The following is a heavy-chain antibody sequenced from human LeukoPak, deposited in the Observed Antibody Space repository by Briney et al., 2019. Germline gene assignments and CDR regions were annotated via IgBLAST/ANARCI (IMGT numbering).Heavy chain of an antibody. CDR3: ARLSPADYYDSSGYYYYFDY. J-gene: IGHJ4*02. CDR1: GGTFSSYA. Sequence: GASVKVSCKASGGTFSSYAISWVRQAPGQGLEWMGGIIPIFGTANYAQKFQGRVTITADKSTSTAYIELSSLRSEDTAVYYCARLSPADYYDSSGYYYYFDYWGQGTLVTISS. V-gene: IGHV1-69*06. D-gene: IGHD3-22*01. CDR2: IIPIFGTA.